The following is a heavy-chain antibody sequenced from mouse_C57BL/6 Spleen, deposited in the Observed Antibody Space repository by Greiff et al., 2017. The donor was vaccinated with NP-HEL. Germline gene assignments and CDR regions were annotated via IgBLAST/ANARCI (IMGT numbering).Heavy chain of an antibody. CDR2: IWSGGST. J-gene: IGHJ4*01. D-gene: IGHD1-1*01. V-gene: IGHV2-2*01. CDR3: ARMDGSPYYAMDY. Sequence: QVQLKESGPGLVQPSQSLSITCTVSGFSLTSYGVHWVRQSPGKGLEWLGVIWSGGSTDYNAAFISRLSISKDNSKSQVFFKMNSLQADDTAIYYCARMDGSPYYAMDYWGQGTSVTVSS. CDR1: GFSLTSYG.